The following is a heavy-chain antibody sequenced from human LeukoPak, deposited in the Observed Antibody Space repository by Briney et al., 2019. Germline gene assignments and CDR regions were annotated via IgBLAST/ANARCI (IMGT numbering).Heavy chain of an antibody. CDR2: IYYSGST. CDR3: AGEGNTIFGVGPYMDV. CDR1: GGSISSYY. V-gene: IGHV4-59*01. J-gene: IGHJ6*03. Sequence: SGTLSLTCTVSGGSISSYYWSWIRQPPGKGLEWIGYIYYSGSTNYNPSLKSRVTISVDTSKNQFSLKLSSVTAADTAVYYCAGEGNTIFGVGPYMDVWGKGTTVTVSS. D-gene: IGHD3-3*01.